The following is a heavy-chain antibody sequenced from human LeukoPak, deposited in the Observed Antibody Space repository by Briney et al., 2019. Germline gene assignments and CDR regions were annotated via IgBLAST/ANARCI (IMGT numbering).Heavy chain of an antibody. J-gene: IGHJ5*02. V-gene: IGHV4-59*12. D-gene: IGHD2-2*01. Sequence: GSLRLSCAASGFTFSDYYMSWIRQPPGKGLEWIGYIYHSGSTNYNPSLKSRVTISVDTSKNQFSLKLSSVTAADTAVYYCASDLGYCSSTSCRYFDPWGQGTLVTVSS. CDR2: IYHSGST. CDR3: ASDLGYCSSTSCRYFDP. CDR1: GFTFSDYY.